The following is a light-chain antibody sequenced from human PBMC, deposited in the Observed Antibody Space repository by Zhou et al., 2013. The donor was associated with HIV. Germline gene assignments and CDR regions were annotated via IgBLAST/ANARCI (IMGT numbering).Light chain of an antibody. CDR2: AAS. Sequence: DIQMTQSPSSLSASVGDRVTITCRASQSISSYLNWYQQKPGKAPKLLIYAASSVQGGVPSRFSGSESGTEFTLTISSLQPEDFATYYCLQHNTYPITFGQGTRLDIK. J-gene: IGKJ5*01. V-gene: IGKV1-17*01. CDR1: QSISSY. CDR3: LQHNTYPIT.